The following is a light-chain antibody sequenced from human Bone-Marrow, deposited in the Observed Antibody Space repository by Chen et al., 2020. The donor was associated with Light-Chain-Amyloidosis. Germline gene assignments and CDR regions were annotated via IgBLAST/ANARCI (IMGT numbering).Light chain of an antibody. CDR3: QVWDSSSNHVI. Sequence: SYVLTQPSSVSVAPGQTATIACGGNNIGSTSVHWYQQTPGQAPLLVVYDDSDRLSGVPERFSGSKSGITATLTIDRVEDGDEAGYYCQVWDSSSNHVIFGGGTKLTVL. CDR2: DDS. J-gene: IGLJ2*01. CDR1: NIGSTS. V-gene: IGLV3-21*02.